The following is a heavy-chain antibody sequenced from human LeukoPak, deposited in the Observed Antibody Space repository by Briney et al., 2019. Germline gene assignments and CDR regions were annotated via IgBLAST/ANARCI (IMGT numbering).Heavy chain of an antibody. CDR2: ISAYNGNT. V-gene: IGHV1-18*01. CDR1: GYTFTSYG. D-gene: IGHD6-6*01. Sequence: ASVKVSCKASGYTFTSYGISWVRQAPGQGLEWMGWISAYNGNTNYAQKLQGRVTMTTDTSTSTAYMELRSLRSDDTAVYYCARDLRWEYSSSSGYWYFDLWGRGTLVTVSS. CDR3: ARDLRWEYSSSSGYWYFDL. J-gene: IGHJ2*01.